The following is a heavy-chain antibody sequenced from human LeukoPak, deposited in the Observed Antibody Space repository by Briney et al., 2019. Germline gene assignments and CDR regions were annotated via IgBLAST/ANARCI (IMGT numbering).Heavy chain of an antibody. CDR3: AKDRLDYRIAAAGFDY. CDR2: IKFDGSST. J-gene: IGHJ4*02. CDR1: GFTFNNYW. V-gene: IGHV3-74*01. D-gene: IGHD6-13*01. Sequence: PGGSLRLSCAASGFTFNNYWMHWVRQAPGKGLVWVSRIKFDGSSTNYADSVKGRFTISRDNAKNTLYLQMNSLRAEDTAVYYCAKDRLDYRIAAAGFDYWGQGTLVTVSS.